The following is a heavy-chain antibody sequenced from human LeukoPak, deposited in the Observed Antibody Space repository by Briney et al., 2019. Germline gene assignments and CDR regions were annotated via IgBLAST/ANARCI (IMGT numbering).Heavy chain of an antibody. CDR2: IIPILGIA. D-gene: IGHD6-13*01. Sequence: SVKGSCKASGGTMSSYGIGWVRQAPGQGLEWMGRIIPILGIANYAQKFQGRVTITADKSTSTAYMELSSLRSEDTAVYYCAYSSSSWINYWGQGTLVTVSS. CDR3: AYSSSSWINY. CDR1: GGTMSSYG. V-gene: IGHV1-69*04. J-gene: IGHJ4*02.